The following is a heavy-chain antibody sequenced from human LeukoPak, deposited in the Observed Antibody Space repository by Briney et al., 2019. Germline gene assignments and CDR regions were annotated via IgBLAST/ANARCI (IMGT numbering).Heavy chain of an antibody. CDR3: ARVSSFCFDY. CDR1: GFTVSSNY. Sequence: GGSLRLSCAASGFTVSSNYMSWVRQAPGKGLEWVSVIYSGGSTYYADSVKGRFTISRDNAKNSLYLQMNSLRADDTAVYCCARVSSFCFDYWGQGTLVTVSS. D-gene: IGHD2/OR15-2a*01. J-gene: IGHJ4*02. CDR2: IYSGGST. V-gene: IGHV3-66*01.